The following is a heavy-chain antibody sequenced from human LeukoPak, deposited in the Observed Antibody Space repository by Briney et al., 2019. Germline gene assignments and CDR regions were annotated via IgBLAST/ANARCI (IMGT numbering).Heavy chain of an antibody. J-gene: IGHJ3*02. Sequence: GESLKISCKGSGYTFDTYWIGWVRQMPGKGLEWMGIIYPGDSDTRYSPSFRGQVTISADKSISTAYLQWSSLKASDTAMYYCARRQLVHSAFDIWGQGTMVTVSS. CDR1: GYTFDTYW. D-gene: IGHD6-13*01. CDR3: ARRQLVHSAFDI. V-gene: IGHV5-51*01. CDR2: IYPGDSDT.